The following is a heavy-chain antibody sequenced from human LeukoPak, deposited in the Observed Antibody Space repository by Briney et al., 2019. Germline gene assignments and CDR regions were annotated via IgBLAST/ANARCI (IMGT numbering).Heavy chain of an antibody. CDR1: GFNFADHA. Sequence: GGSLRLSCAASGFNFADHAMRWVRQAPGKGLEWVSAISGISGSTTIYADSVKGRFAVSRDNSRNTLFLQMNSLRAEDTAVYYCAKGRARPTKVYYDSSGYYLGAFDIWGQGTMVTVSS. V-gene: IGHV3-23*01. D-gene: IGHD3-22*01. J-gene: IGHJ3*02. CDR2: ISGISGSTT. CDR3: AKGRARPTKVYYDSSGYYLGAFDI.